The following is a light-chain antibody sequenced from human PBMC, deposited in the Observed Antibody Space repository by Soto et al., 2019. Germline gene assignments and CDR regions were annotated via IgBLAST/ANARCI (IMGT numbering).Light chain of an antibody. J-gene: IGKJ4*01. Sequence: EIVMTQSPATLSVSPGERATLSCRAGQSVSSGLAWYQQKPGQTPRLLIYAASTRAPGIPARFSGSGSGTEFTLTISSLQSEDFAVYYCQQYNNWPLTFGGGTKVEIK. CDR1: QSVSSG. CDR3: QQYNNWPLT. CDR2: AAS. V-gene: IGKV3-15*01.